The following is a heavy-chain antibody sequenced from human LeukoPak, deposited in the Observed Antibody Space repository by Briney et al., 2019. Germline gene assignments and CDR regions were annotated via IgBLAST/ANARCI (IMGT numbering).Heavy chain of an antibody. V-gene: IGHV3-21*01. CDR3: ASRYCTSTNCYAFDI. CDR2: ISSGSSYI. CDR1: GFTFSYYG. Sequence: GGSLRLSCAASGFTFSYYGMNWVRQAPGKGLEWVSSISSGSSYIYYGDSVKGRFTISRDNAANSLFLQMNSLRAEDTAVYYCASRYCTSTNCYAFDIWGQGTMVTVSS. J-gene: IGHJ3*02. D-gene: IGHD2-2*01.